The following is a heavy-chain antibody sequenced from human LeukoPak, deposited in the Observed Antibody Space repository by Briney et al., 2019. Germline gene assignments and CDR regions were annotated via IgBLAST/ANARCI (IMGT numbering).Heavy chain of an antibody. D-gene: IGHD1-20*01. Sequence: PGGSLRLSCAASGFTFSDYYMSWIRQAPGKGLEWVSYISSSNRYTNYADSVKGRFTISRDNAKNSLYLQMNSLRAEDTAVYYCARGSISGVNWFDPWGQGTLVTVSS. CDR2: ISSSNRYT. CDR3: ARGSISGVNWFDP. J-gene: IGHJ5*02. CDR1: GFTFSDYY. V-gene: IGHV3-11*06.